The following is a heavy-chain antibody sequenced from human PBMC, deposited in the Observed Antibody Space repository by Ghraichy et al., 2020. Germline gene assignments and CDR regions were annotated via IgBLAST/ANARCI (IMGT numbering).Heavy chain of an antibody. CDR1: GFTFSSYS. J-gene: IGHJ3*02. V-gene: IGHV3-48*01. Sequence: GGSLRLSCAASGFTFSSYSMNWVRQAPGKGLEWVSYISSSSSTIYYADSVKGRFTISRDNAKNSLYLQMNSLRAEDTAVYYCARDLEQWLVQGGGFDIWGQGTMVTVSS. D-gene: IGHD6-19*01. CDR3: ARDLEQWLVQGGGFDI. CDR2: ISSSSSTI.